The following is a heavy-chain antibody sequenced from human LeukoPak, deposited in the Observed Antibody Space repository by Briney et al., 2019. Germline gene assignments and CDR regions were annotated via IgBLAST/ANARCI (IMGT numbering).Heavy chain of an antibody. D-gene: IGHD6-6*01. CDR1: GLTFSDHN. CDR3: ASSIAASLGIYYMDA. CDR2: TKNKVNSYTT. Sequence: GGSLRLSCAASGLTFSDHNMDWVRQAPGKGLEWVGRTKNKVNSYTTEYAASVKGRFTISRDDSEKSVYLQMNSLKTEDTAVYYCASSIAASLGIYYMDAWGKGTTVTVSS. V-gene: IGHV3-72*01. J-gene: IGHJ6*03.